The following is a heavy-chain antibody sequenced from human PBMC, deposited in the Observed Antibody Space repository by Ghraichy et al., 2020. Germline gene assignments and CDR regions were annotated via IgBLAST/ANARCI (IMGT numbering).Heavy chain of an antibody. D-gene: IGHD2-15*01. CDR2: ISYDGSNK. CDR1: GFTFSSYG. J-gene: IGHJ6*02. V-gene: IGHV3-30*03. Sequence: GGSLRLSCAASGFTFSSYGMHWVRQAPGKGLEWVAVISYDGSNKYYADSVKGRFTISRDNSKNTLYLQMNSLRAEDTAVYYCAGELLELYGMDVWGQGTTVTVSS. CDR3: AGELLELYGMDV.